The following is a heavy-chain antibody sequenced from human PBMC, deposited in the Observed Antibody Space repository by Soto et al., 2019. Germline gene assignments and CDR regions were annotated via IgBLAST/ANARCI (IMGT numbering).Heavy chain of an antibody. J-gene: IGHJ5*02. CDR2: IYYNGNT. CDR3: AGGSSKSWFDP. CDR1: GGSISSGGYY. Sequence: QVQLQESGPGLVKASQTLSLTCTVSGGSISSGGYYWSWIRQHPGKGLEWIGYIYYNGNTYYNPSLKRPITISLDTSKNQFSLKLTSVTAADTAVYYCAGGSSKSWFDPWGQGTLVTVSS. V-gene: IGHV4-31*01. D-gene: IGHD6-6*01.